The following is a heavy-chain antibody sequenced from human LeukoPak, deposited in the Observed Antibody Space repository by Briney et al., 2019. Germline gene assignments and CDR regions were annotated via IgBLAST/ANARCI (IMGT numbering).Heavy chain of an antibody. CDR3: ARVEPHGGNSDY. J-gene: IGHJ4*02. D-gene: IGHD2-15*01. Sequence: SVKVSCKASGGTFSSYAISWVRQAPGQGLEWMGRIIPILDIANYAQKFQGRVTITADKSTSTAYMELSSLRSEDTAVYYCARVEPHGGNSDYWGQGTLVTVSS. V-gene: IGHV1-69*04. CDR2: IIPILDIA. CDR1: GGTFSSYA.